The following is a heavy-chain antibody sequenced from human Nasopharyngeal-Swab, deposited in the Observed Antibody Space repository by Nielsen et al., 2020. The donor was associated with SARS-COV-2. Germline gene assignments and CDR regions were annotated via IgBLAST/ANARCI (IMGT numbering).Heavy chain of an antibody. D-gene: IGHD3-3*01. CDR3: ARGAPLNYDFWSGYYWPLSWFDP. CDR2: ISSSSSYI. V-gene: IGHV3-21*04. Sequence: GESLKISCAASGFTFSSYSMNWVRQAPGKGLEWVSSISSSSSYIYYADSVKGRFTISRDNAKNSLYLQMNSLRAEDTAVYYCARGAPLNYDFWSGYYWPLSWFDPWGQGTLVTVYS. CDR1: GFTFSSYS. J-gene: IGHJ5*02.